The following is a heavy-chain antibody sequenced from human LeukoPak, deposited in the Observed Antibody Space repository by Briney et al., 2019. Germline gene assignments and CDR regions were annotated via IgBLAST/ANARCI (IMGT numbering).Heavy chain of an antibody. D-gene: IGHD4-23*01. J-gene: IGHJ4*02. CDR2: INSDGSST. CDR3: AREFGGTYLFDF. Sequence: GGSLRLSCPSSGFTFSSYWMHWVRQPPGKGLVWVSRINSDGSSTSSADSMKGRFTISRDTAKNTLFLQMNSLRAEDTAVYYCAREFGGTYLFDFWGQGAQVTVSS. V-gene: IGHV3-74*01. CDR1: GFTFSSYW.